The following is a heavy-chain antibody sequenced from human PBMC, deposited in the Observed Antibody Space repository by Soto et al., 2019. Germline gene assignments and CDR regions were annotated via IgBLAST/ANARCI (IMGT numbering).Heavy chain of an antibody. J-gene: IGHJ4*02. Sequence: QVQLQQWGAGLLKPSETLSLTCAVYGGSFSGYYWSWIRQPPGKGLEWIGEIKHSGSTNYNPSLKSRVTISVDTSKNQFSLKLSSVTAADTAVYYCARLRRYYGSGSYLFDYWGQGTLVTVSS. CDR2: IKHSGST. D-gene: IGHD3-10*01. CDR1: GGSFSGYY. CDR3: ARLRRYYGSGSYLFDY. V-gene: IGHV4-34*01.